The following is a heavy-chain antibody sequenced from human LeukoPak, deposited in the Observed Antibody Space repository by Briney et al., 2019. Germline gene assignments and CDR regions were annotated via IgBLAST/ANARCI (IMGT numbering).Heavy chain of an antibody. CDR3: ARLTSMIRPFDY. D-gene: IGHD3-16*01. Sequence: KIGESLKISCKGSGYSFTNYWIGWVHQMPGKGLEWVGIIYPGDSHTRYSPSFQGQVTISADKSISTAYLQWSSLKASDTAMYYCARLTSMIRPFDYWGQGTLVTVSS. CDR1: GYSFTNYW. J-gene: IGHJ4*02. CDR2: IYPGDSHT. V-gene: IGHV5-51*07.